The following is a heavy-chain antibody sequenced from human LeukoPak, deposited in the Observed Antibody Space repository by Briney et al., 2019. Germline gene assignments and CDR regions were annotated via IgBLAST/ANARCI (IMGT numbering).Heavy chain of an antibody. CDR1: GYTFTSYA. CDR2: XXTNTGNP. J-gene: IGHJ5*02. CDR3: ARDSYGDYVWGKNWFDP. V-gene: IGHV7-4-1*02. D-gene: IGHD4-17*01. Sequence: ASVKVSCKASGYTFTSYAMNWVRQAPGQGLEXXXXXXTNTGNPXYAXGFXXXXXFSLXXSVSTAYLQISSLKAEDTAVYYCARDSYGDYVWGKNWFDPWGQGTLVTVSS.